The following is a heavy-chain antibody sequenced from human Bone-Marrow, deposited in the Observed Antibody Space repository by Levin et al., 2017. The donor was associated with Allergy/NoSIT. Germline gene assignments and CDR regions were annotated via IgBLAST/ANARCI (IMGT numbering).Heavy chain of an antibody. V-gene: IGHV3-48*03. CDR1: GFTLRGYE. Sequence: AGGSLRLSCAASGFTLRGYEMHWVRQAPGKGLEWISYIGAGGRAIHYADSVKGRLTTSRDNAKNSLFLHMDSLRVDDTAVYYCVRGRFGDPPGTLDLWGQGTLVTVSS. D-gene: IGHD4-17*01. J-gene: IGHJ5*02. CDR3: VRGRFGDPPGTLDL. CDR2: IGAGGRAI.